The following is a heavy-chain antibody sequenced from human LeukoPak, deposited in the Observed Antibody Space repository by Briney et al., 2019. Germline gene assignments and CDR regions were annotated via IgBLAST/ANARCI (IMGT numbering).Heavy chain of an antibody. V-gene: IGHV3-53*01. J-gene: IGHJ4*02. CDR3: ARAPGPLYDSSGYYYEDSYYFDY. D-gene: IGHD3-22*01. Sequence: GGSLRLSCAASGFTFSSYAMSWVRQAPGKGLEWVSVIYSGGSTYYADSVKGRFTISRDNSKNTLYLQMNSLRAEDTAVYYCARAPGPLYDSSGYYYEDSYYFDYWGQGTLVTVSS. CDR2: IYSGGST. CDR1: GFTFSSYA.